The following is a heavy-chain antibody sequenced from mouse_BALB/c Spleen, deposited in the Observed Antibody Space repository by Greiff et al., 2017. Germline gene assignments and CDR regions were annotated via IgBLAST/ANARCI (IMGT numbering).Heavy chain of an antibody. Sequence: VHVKQSGAELVRPGALVKLSCKASGFNIKDYYMHWVKQRPEQGLEWIGWIDPENGNTIYDPKFQGKASITADTSSNTAYLQLSSLTSEDTAVYYCARGYGSTYWYFDVWGAGTTVTVSS. D-gene: IGHD1-1*01. CDR2: IDPENGNT. CDR3: ARGYGSTYWYFDV. J-gene: IGHJ1*01. CDR1: GFNIKDYY. V-gene: IGHV14-1*02.